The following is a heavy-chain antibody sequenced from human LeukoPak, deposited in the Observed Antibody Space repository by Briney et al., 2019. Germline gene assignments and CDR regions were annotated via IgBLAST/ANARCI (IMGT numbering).Heavy chain of an antibody. D-gene: IGHD3-22*01. Sequence: PSETLSLTCAVYGGSFSGYYWSWIRQPPGKGLEWIGEINHSGSTNYNPSLKSRVTISADTSKNQFSLKLSSVTAADTAEYYCARHDSSGPYNAFDVWGQGTMVTVSS. V-gene: IGHV4-34*01. CDR1: GGSFSGYY. CDR3: ARHDSSGPYNAFDV. CDR2: INHSGST. J-gene: IGHJ3*01.